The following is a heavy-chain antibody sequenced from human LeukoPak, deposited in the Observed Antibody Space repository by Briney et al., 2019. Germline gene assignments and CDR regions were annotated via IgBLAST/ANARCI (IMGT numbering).Heavy chain of an antibody. J-gene: IGHJ4*02. CDR1: GFAFSTYA. V-gene: IGHV3-23*01. Sequence: GGSLRLSCAASGFAFSTYALSWVRQAPGKGLEWVSAISGGGGSTYYADSVKGRFTISRDSSKNTPYLQMSSLRAEDTAAYYCVKEISGLRRGYFDYWGQGTLVTVSA. CDR3: VKEISGLRRGYFDY. CDR2: ISGGGGST. D-gene: IGHD3-10*01.